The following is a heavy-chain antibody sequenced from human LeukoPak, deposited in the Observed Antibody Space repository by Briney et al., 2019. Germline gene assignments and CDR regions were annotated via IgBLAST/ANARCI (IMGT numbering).Heavy chain of an antibody. J-gene: IGHJ4*02. CDR2: INPNSGGT. CDR3: ARGLLSSGWLDY. CDR1: GYTFTGYY. V-gene: IGHV1-2*02. D-gene: IGHD6-19*01. Sequence: ASVKVSCKASGYTFTGYYMHWVRQAPGQGLEWMGWINPNSGGTNYAQKFQGRVTMTRDTSISTAYMELSRLRSDDTAVYYCARGLLSSGWLDYWGQRTLVTVSS.